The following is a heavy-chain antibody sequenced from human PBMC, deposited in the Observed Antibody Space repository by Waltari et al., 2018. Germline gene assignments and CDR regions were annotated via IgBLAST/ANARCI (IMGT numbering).Heavy chain of an antibody. CDR2: FDPEEGET. CDR3: ATGSRGEGYYGMDV. D-gene: IGHD3-16*01. J-gene: IGHJ6*02. CDR1: GGTFSSYA. V-gene: IGHV1-24*01. Sequence: QVQLVQSGAEVKKPGSSVKVSCKASGGTFSSYAISWVRQAPGKGLEWIGGFDPEEGETIYAQKFQGRVTMTEETSTDTAYMELSSLRSEDTAVYYCATGSRGEGYYGMDVWGQGTTVTVSS.